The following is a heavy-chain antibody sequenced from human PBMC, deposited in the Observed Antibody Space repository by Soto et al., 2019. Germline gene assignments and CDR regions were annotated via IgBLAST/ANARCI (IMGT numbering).Heavy chain of an antibody. V-gene: IGHV3-21*01. Sequence: PGGSLRLSCAASGFKFSNYAMSWVRQAPGKGLEWVSLISSSSSYIYYADSVKGRFTISRDNAKNSLYLQMNSLRAEDTAVYYCARESAARPIAYYYYYYGMDVWGQGTTVTVSS. CDR1: GFKFSNYA. D-gene: IGHD6-6*01. CDR2: ISSSSSYI. CDR3: ARESAARPIAYYYYYYGMDV. J-gene: IGHJ6*02.